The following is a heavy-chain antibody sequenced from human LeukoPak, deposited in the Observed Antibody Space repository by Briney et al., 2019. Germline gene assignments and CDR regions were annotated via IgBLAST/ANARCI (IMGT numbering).Heavy chain of an antibody. CDR1: GFTFDDYA. CDR3: AKEHMGFDP. Sequence: GRSLRLSCAASGFTFDDYAMHWVQQAPGKGLEWVSGISWNSGSIGYADSVKGRFTISRDNAKSSLYLQMNSLRAEDTALYYCAKEHMGFDPWGQGTLVTVSS. CDR2: ISWNSGSI. J-gene: IGHJ5*02. V-gene: IGHV3-9*01.